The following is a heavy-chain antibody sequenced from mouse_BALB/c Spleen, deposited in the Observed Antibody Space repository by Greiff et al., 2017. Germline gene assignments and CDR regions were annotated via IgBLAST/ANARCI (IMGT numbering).Heavy chain of an antibody. CDR2: ISSGSSTI. CDR3: ALGGGRRGWYVDD. Sequence: EVQRVESGGGLVKPGGSLKLSCAASGFTFSSFGMHWVRQAPEKGLEWVAYISSGSSTIYYADTVKGRFTIARDTPKITLFLQMTSLRSEDTAMDDCALGGGRRGWYVDDWGEGTTVTVSS. J-gene: IGHJ1*01. D-gene: IGHD3-1*01. V-gene: IGHV5-17*02. CDR1: GFTFSSFG.